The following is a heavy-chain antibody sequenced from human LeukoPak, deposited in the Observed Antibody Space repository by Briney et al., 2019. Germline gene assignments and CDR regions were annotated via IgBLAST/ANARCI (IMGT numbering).Heavy chain of an antibody. J-gene: IGHJ6*02. CDR3: AKDAVPYYYYYYGMDV. CDR1: GFTFSSYA. V-gene: IGHV3-64*04. CDR2: ISSNGGST. Sequence: PGGSLRLSCSASGFTFSSYAMHWVRQAPGKGLEYVSAISSNGGSTYYADSVKGRFTISRDNSKNTLYLQMNSLRAEDTAVYYCAKDAVPYYYYYYGMDVWGQGTTVTVSS.